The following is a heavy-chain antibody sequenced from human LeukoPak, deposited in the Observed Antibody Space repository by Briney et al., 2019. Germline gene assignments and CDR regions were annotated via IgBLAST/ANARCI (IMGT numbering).Heavy chain of an antibody. V-gene: IGHV1-69*01. CDR2: IIPIFGTA. D-gene: IGHD6-13*01. Sequence: SVKVSCKASGGTFSSYAISWVRQAPGQGLEWMGGIIPIFGTANYAQKFQGRVTITADESTSTAYMELSSLRSEDTAVYYCATPRPYSSSWSFDYWGQGTLVTVSS. J-gene: IGHJ4*02. CDR3: ATPRPYSSSWSFDY. CDR1: GGTFSSYA.